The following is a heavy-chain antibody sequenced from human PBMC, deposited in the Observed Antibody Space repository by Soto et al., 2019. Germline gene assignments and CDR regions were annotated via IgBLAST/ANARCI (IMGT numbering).Heavy chain of an antibody. D-gene: IGHD4-17*01. CDR2: IIPILGIA. CDR3: ARERGSTVTTRYYYMDV. Sequence: ASVKVSCKASGGTFSSYTISWVRQAPGQGLEWMGRIIPILGIANYAQKFQGRVTITADKSTSTAYMELSSLRSEDTAVYYCARERGSTVTTRYYYMDVWGKGTTVTVSS. J-gene: IGHJ6*03. V-gene: IGHV1-69*04. CDR1: GGTFSSYT.